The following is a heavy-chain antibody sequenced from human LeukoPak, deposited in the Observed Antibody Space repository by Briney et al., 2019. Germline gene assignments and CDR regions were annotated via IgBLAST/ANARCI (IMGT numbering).Heavy chain of an antibody. V-gene: IGHV3-48*04. CDR3: ARVGAYYDHCMDV. CDR2: ISSSSSTI. J-gene: IGHJ6*03. D-gene: IGHD3-3*01. CDR1: GFTFSSYS. Sequence: GGSLRLSCAASGFTFSSYSMNWVRQAPGKGLEWVSYISSSSSTIYYADSVKGRFTISRDNAKNSLYLQMNSLRAEDTAVYYCARVGAYYDHCMDVWGKGTTVTVSS.